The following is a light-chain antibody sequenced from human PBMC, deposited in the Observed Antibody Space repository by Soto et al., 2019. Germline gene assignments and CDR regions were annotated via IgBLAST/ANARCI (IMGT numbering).Light chain of an antibody. CDR2: GAS. Sequence: VMTQSPATLSVSPGKRATLSCWASETVATNLAWYQQKPGQAPRLLISGASTRAAGISDRFRGSGSGTEFTLTISSLRSEESDIYYCQQYFEWPPMTFGQGTKVEI. CDR1: ETVATN. CDR3: QQYFEWPPMT. J-gene: IGKJ1*01. V-gene: IGKV3-15*01.